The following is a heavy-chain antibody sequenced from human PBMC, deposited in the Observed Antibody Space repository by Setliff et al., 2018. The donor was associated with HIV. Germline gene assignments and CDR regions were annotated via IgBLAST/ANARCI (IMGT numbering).Heavy chain of an antibody. CDR1: GGSISSGVFY. Sequence: SLTCNVSGGSISSGVFYWNWVRQHPGKGLEWIGYIHYSGSTYYNPSLKSPVSMSVDTSKNQFSLNVSSVTAADTAVYYCARASAERSSVRGLGIAFEIWGHGTMVTVSS. CDR2: IHYSGST. CDR3: ARASAERSSVRGLGIAFEI. J-gene: IGHJ3*02. D-gene: IGHD3-10*01. V-gene: IGHV4-31*01.